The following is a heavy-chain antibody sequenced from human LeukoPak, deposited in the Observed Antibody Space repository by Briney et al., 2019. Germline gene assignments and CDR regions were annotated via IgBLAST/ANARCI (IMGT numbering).Heavy chain of an antibody. D-gene: IGHD6-13*01. J-gene: IGHJ6*04. CDR2: IYYSGST. CDR3: AREGIAAAGVTLDYYYGMDV. CDR1: GGSNSSYY. V-gene: IGHV4-59*01. Sequence: PSETLSLTCTVSGGSNSSYYWSWIRQPPGKGLEWIGYIYYSGSTNYNPSLKSRVTISVDTSKSQFSLKLSSVTAADTAVYYCAREGIAAAGVTLDYYYGMDVWGKGTTVTVSS.